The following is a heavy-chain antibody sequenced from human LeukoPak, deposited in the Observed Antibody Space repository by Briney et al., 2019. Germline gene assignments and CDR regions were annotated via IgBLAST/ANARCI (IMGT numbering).Heavy chain of an antibody. J-gene: IGHJ4*02. Sequence: GSLRLSCAAYGFTFNNYAMSWVRQAPGKGLEWIGYIYYSGSTNYNPSLTSRVTISVDTSKNQFSLKLSSVTAADTAVYYCARAVVGAQGYYFDYWGQGTLVAVSS. V-gene: IGHV4-59*01. CDR2: IYYSGST. D-gene: IGHD1-26*01. CDR3: ARAVVGAQGYYFDY. CDR1: GFTFNNYA.